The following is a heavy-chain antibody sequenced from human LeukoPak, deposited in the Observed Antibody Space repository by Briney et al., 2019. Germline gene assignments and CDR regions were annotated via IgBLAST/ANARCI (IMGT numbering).Heavy chain of an antibody. V-gene: IGHV4-34*01. CDR3: AKSRGYSGYELRAVLLDAFDI. Sequence: SETLSLTCAVYGGSFSGYYWSWIRQPPGKGLEWIGEINHSGSTNYNPSLKSRVTISVDTSKNQFSLKLSSVTAADTAVYYCAKSRGYSGYELRAVLLDAFDIWGKGTTVTVSS. CDR2: INHSGST. CDR1: GGSFSGYY. D-gene: IGHD5-12*01. J-gene: IGHJ3*02.